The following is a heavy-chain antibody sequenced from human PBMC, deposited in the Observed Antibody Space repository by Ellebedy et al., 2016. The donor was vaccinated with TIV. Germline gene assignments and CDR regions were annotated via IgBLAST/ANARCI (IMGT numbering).Heavy chain of an antibody. D-gene: IGHD4/OR15-4a*01. J-gene: IGHJ4*02. CDR1: GFTFSSYA. CDR3: SRHTDYALDY. Sequence: GESLKISCAASGFTFSSYAMSWVRQSPGKGLEWVAAISGSGGTTYYADSVKGRFTISSYNAKNSLYLQMKSLRAEDTAVYYCSRHTDYALDYWGQGALVTVSS. CDR2: ISGSGGTT. V-gene: IGHV3-23*01.